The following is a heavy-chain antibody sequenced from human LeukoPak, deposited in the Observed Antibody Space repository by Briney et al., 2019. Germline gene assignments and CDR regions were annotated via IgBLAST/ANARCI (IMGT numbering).Heavy chain of an antibody. V-gene: IGHV5-51*01. CDR3: ARHYDILTGFDY. D-gene: IGHD3-9*01. J-gene: IGHJ4*02. CDR2: IYPGDSGT. Sequence: GESLKISCKGSGYSLTNYWIGWVRQMPGKGLEWMGIIYPGDSGTKYSPSFQGQVSISVDKSLSTAYLQWSSLKASDTAMYYCARHYDILTGFDYWGQGTLVTVSS. CDR1: GYSLTNYW.